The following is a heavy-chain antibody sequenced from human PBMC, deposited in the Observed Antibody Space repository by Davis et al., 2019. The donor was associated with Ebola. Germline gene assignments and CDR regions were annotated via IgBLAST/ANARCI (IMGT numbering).Heavy chain of an antibody. CDR3: ARGGLLWFRELLDPYYYYGMDV. D-gene: IGHD3-10*01. V-gene: IGHV1-2*04. CDR1: GYTFTGYY. CDR2: INPNSGGT. J-gene: IGHJ6*02. Sequence: ASVKVSCKASGYTFTGYYMHWVRQVPGQGLEWMGWINPNSGGTNYAQKFQGWVTMTRDTSISTAYMELSRLRSDNTAVYYCARGGLLWFRELLDPYYYYGMDVWGQGTTVTVSS.